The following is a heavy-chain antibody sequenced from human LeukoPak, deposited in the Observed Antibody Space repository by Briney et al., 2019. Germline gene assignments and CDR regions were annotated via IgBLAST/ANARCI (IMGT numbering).Heavy chain of an antibody. Sequence: SETVSLTCTVSGGSISSSSYYWGWIRQPPGKGLEWIGSIYYSGSTYYNPSLKSRVTISVDTSKNQFSLKLSSVTAADTAVYYCARQWRAGATYFDYWGQGTLVTVSS. CDR3: ARQWRAGATYFDY. D-gene: IGHD1-26*01. J-gene: IGHJ4*02. CDR2: IYYSGST. V-gene: IGHV4-39*01. CDR1: GGSISSSSYY.